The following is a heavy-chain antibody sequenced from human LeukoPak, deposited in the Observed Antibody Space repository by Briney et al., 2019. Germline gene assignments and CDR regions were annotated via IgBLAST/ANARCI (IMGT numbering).Heavy chain of an antibody. D-gene: IGHD2-2*03. V-gene: IGHV4-38-2*02. Sequence: SETLSLTCNVSGFSNSSGYFWGWIRQPPGKGLEWIGNIYQTGKTSYNPSLKSRVTLSIDTSRNQFSLILTSVTAADTAIYYCARMAINGFALDPWGQGTLVTVSS. CDR1: GFSNSSGYF. CDR3: ARMAINGFALDP. J-gene: IGHJ5*02. CDR2: IYQTGKT.